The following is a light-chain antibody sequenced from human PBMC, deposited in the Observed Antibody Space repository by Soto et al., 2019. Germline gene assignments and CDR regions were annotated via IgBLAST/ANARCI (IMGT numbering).Light chain of an antibody. CDR3: HQYGSSPLT. CDR1: QSVSSSY. CDR2: GAS. V-gene: IGKV3-20*01. J-gene: IGKJ3*01. Sequence: EIVLTQSPCTLSLSPGERATLSCRASQSVSSSYLDWYQQKPGQAPRLLIYGASSRDTGIPDRFSCSGSGTDFTLTISRLEPEDFAVYYCHQYGSSPLTFGPGTKVDIK.